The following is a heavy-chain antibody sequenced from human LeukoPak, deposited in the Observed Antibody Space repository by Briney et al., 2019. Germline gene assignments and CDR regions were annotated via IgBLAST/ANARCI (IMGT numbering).Heavy chain of an antibody. J-gene: IGHJ4*02. Sequence: ASVRVSCKTSGYTFTNLDINWLRQAPGQGLEWMGWMIPNSGDTGYAQKFQGRVSMTRDTSISTAYMELSSLRSEDTAVYYCASNPPNTGDFYYWGLGSLVTVSS. CDR2: MIPNSGDT. D-gene: IGHD1-1*01. CDR1: GYTFTNLD. V-gene: IGHV1-8*01. CDR3: ASNPPNTGDFYY.